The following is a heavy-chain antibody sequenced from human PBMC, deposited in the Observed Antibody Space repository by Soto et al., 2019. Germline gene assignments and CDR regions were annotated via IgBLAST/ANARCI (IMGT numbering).Heavy chain of an antibody. J-gene: IGHJ5*02. Sequence: SEILSLTCTVSGGSISSYYWSWIRQPPGKGLEWIGYIYYSGSTNYNPSLKSRVTISVDTSKNQFSLELSSVTAADTAVYYCARRGFWSGYHNWFDPWGQGTLVTVSS. CDR3: ARRGFWSGYHNWFDP. D-gene: IGHD3-3*01. V-gene: IGHV4-59*08. CDR2: IYYSGST. CDR1: GGSISSYY.